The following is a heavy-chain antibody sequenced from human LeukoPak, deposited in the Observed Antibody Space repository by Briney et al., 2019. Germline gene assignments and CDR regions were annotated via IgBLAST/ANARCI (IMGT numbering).Heavy chain of an antibody. CDR2: ISSSDNTI. Sequence: GGSLRLSCAASGFAFSDYSMNSVREAPGKRLEWVSYISSSDNTIHYADSVKGRFTISRDNAKNSLYLEMNSLRDEDTAVYYCARVHRGYSYGRLDYWGQGTLVTVSS. CDR1: GFAFSDYS. J-gene: IGHJ4*02. D-gene: IGHD5-18*01. CDR3: ARVHRGYSYGRLDY. V-gene: IGHV3-48*02.